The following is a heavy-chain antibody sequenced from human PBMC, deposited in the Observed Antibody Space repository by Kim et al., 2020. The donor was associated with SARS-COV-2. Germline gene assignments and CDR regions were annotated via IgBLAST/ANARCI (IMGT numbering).Heavy chain of an antibody. CDR1: GGSISSSNW. CDR3: ARVPGLQSQYYYYYGMDV. V-gene: IGHV4-4*02. D-gene: IGHD4-4*01. CDR2: IYHSGST. J-gene: IGHJ6*02. Sequence: SETLSLTCAVSGGSISSSNWWSWVRQPPGKGLEWIGEIYHSGSTNYNPSLKSRVTISVDKSKNQFSLKLSSVTAADTAVYYCARVPGLQSQYYYYYGMDVWGQGTTVTVSS.